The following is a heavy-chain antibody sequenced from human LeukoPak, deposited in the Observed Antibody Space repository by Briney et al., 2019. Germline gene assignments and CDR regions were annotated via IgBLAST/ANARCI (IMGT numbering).Heavy chain of an antibody. CDR1: GGSICSYY. V-gene: IGHV4-59*01. CDR3: ARAPSGATLPPYYYYYMDV. CDR2: IYYSGST. D-gene: IGHD1-26*01. J-gene: IGHJ6*03. Sequence: SETLSLTCTVSGGSICSYYWSWIRQPPGKGLEWIGYIYYSGSTNYNPSLKSRVTISVDTSKNQFSLKLSSVTAADTAVYYCARAPSGATLPPYYYYYMDVWGKGTTVTVSS.